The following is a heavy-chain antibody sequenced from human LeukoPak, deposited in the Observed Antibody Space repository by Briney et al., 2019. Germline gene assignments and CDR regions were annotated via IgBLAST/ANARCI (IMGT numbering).Heavy chain of an antibody. CDR3: ARVARYYDSSGYYYNY. V-gene: IGHV1-18*01. Sequence: EASVKVSCKASGYTFTGYGISWVRQAPGQGLEWMGWISAYNGNTNYAQKLQGRVTMTTDTSTSTAYMELRSLRSDDTAVYYCARVARYYDSSGYYYNYWGQGTLVTVSS. J-gene: IGHJ4*02. CDR2: ISAYNGNT. CDR1: GYTFTGYG. D-gene: IGHD3-22*01.